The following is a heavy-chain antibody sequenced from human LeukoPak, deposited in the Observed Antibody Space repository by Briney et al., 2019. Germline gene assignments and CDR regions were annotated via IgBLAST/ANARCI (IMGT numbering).Heavy chain of an antibody. CDR1: GVSLSFGGYY. CDR2: IYYSGST. D-gene: IGHD3-16*01. Sequence: PSETLSLTCAVSGVSLSFGGYYWSWIRQHPGKGLEWIGYIYYSGSTYYNSSLKSRLTLSLDKSKNQLSLKLTSVTAADTAVYYCARGARVGGSVWGQGTLVTVSS. J-gene: IGHJ4*02. V-gene: IGHV4-31*11. CDR3: ARGARVGGSV.